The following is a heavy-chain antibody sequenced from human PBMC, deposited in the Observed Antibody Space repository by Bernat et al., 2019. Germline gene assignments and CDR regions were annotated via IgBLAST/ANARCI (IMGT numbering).Heavy chain of an antibody. D-gene: IGHD6-19*01. CDR2: IYTSGST. CDR1: GGSISSGSYY. Sequence: QVQLQESGPGLVKPSQTLSLTCTVSGGSISSGSYYWSWIRQPAGKGLEWIGRIYTSGSTNYNPSLKSRVTISVDTSKNQFSLKLSSVTAADTAVYYCARTGYSSGWYYFDYWGQGTLVTVSS. J-gene: IGHJ4*02. V-gene: IGHV4-61*02. CDR3: ARTGYSSGWYYFDY.